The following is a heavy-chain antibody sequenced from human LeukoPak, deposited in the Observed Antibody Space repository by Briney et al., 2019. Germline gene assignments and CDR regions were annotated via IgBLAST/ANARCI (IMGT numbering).Heavy chain of an antibody. CDR3: ALPPIRDIWTGYSIDY. V-gene: IGHV1-18*01. CDR2: ISAYNGNT. D-gene: IGHD3-9*01. Sequence: GASVKVSCKASGYTFTSYGTSWVRQAPGQGLEWMRWISAYNGNTNYAQKLQGRVTMTTDTSTSTAYMELRSLRSDDTAVYYCALPPIRDIWTGYSIDYWGQGTLVTVSS. CDR1: GYTFTSYG. J-gene: IGHJ4*02.